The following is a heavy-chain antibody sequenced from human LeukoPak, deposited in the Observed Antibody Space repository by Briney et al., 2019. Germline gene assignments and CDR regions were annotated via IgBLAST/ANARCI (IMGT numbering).Heavy chain of an antibody. CDR3: AKGYSNCYFDY. J-gene: IGHJ4*02. Sequence: PGGSLRPSCAASGVTSSRNWMHWARQGPGEGLVWVSRINGDETSTAYAGSGKGRLTISRGNSKNTLYLRMNSLMAEDTSVNYCAKGYSNCYFDYWGQGTLVTVSS. CDR2: INGDETST. V-gene: IGHV3-74*01. D-gene: IGHD4-11*01. CDR1: GVTSSRNW.